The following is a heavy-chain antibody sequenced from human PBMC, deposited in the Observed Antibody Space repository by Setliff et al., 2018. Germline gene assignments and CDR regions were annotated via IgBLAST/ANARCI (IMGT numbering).Heavy chain of an antibody. V-gene: IGHV3-7*03. Sequence: HPGGSLRLSCEASGFSFNRHWMTWVRQAPGKGLEWVANMKQDGSEIYYVDSVKGRFTISRDNGKSTLYLQMNSLRADDTAVYYCARDQVVARVHGFDIWGRGTKVTVSS. J-gene: IGHJ3*02. D-gene: IGHD2-15*01. CDR1: GFSFNRHW. CDR2: MKQDGSEI. CDR3: ARDQVVARVHGFDI.